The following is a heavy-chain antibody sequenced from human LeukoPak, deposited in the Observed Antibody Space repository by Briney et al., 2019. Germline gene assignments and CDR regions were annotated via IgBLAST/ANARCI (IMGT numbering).Heavy chain of an antibody. CDR3: ARDLWQQMIQGYDY. J-gene: IGHJ4*02. CDR1: GFTFTTYG. D-gene: IGHD6-13*01. V-gene: IGHV3-33*01. CDR2: IWKDGSYK. Sequence: PGGSLRLSCAASGFTFTTYGMHWVRQAPGKGLEWVAVIWKDGSYKHYADSVKGRFTISRDDSKNTIYLQMNSLRAEDTAVYYCARDLWQQMIQGYDYWGQGTLVTVSS.